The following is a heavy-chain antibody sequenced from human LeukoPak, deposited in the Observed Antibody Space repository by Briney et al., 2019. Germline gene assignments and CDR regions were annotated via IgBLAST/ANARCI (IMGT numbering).Heavy chain of an antibody. D-gene: IGHD7-27*01. V-gene: IGHV6-1*01. CDR1: VDSVSSNSAA. Sequence: SQTLSLTCAISVDSVSSNSAAWGWIRQSPSRGLEWLGRTYYRSGWYNDYALSVESRITINPDTSKNQVSLQLTSVTPEDTAVCYCSRELAWGPADYWGQGTLVTVSS. CDR2: TYYRSGWYN. J-gene: IGHJ4*02. CDR3: SRELAWGPADY.